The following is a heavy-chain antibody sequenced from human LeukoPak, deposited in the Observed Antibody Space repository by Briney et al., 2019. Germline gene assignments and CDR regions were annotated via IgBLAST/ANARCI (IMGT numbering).Heavy chain of an antibody. CDR1: GFTFSSYS. Sequence: GGSLRLSCAASGFTFSSYSMNWVRQAPGKGLEWVSSISSSSSYIYYADSVKGRFTISRDNAKNLLYLQMNSLRAEDTAVYYCARARVLRYFDWFSSPTCYFDYWGQGTLVTVSS. D-gene: IGHD3-9*01. CDR2: ISSSSSYI. CDR3: ARARVLRYFDWFSSPTCYFDY. V-gene: IGHV3-21*04. J-gene: IGHJ4*02.